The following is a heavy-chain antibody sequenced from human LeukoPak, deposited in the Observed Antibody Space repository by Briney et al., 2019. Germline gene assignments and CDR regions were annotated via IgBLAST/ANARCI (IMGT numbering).Heavy chain of an antibody. J-gene: IGHJ6*04. CDR3: ARDPTQGYCSGGSCWSHLDV. V-gene: IGHV4-34*01. CDR2: INHSGST. D-gene: IGHD2-15*01. Sequence: PSETLSLTCAVYGGSFSGYYWSWIRQPPGKGLEWIGEINHSGSTNYNPSLKSRVTISVDTSKNQFSLKLSSVTAADTAVYYCARDPTQGYCSGGSCWSHLDVWGKGTTVTVSS. CDR1: GGSFSGYY.